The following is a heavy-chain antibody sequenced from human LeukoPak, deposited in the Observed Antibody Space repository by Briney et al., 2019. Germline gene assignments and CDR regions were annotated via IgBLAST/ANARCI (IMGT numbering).Heavy chain of an antibody. Sequence: PSQTLSLTCTVSGGSISSGGYYWTWIRQHPGKGLEWIGYIYYTGSTFFNPSLKSRVIISVDTSKNQFSLKLGSVTAADTAVYYCARSDQRWLYSDYWGQGTLVTVSS. V-gene: IGHV4-31*03. CDR1: GGSISSGGYY. D-gene: IGHD5-24*01. J-gene: IGHJ4*02. CDR3: ARSDQRWLYSDY. CDR2: IYYTGST.